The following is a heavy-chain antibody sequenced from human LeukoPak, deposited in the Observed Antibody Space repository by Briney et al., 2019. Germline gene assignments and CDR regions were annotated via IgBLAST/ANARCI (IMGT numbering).Heavy chain of an antibody. CDR3: ARDPGRYYYDSSGSGDY. Sequence: GSLRLSCAASGFTFSSYSMNWVRQAPGKGLEWVSYISSSSSTIYYADSVEGRFTISRDNAKNSLYLQMNSLRAEDTAVYYCARDPGRYYYDSSGSGDYWGQGTLVTVSS. CDR1: GFTFSSYS. CDR2: ISSSSSTI. V-gene: IGHV3-48*01. D-gene: IGHD3-22*01. J-gene: IGHJ4*02.